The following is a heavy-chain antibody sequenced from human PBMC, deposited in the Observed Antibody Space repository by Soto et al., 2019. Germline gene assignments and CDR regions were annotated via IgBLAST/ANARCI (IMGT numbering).Heavy chain of an antibody. Sequence: GGSLRLSCAASGFTFSDYYMSWIRQAPGKGLEWVSYIGSSSSYTNYADSVKGRFTISRDSAKNSLYLQMNSLRAEDTAAYYRARDADILTGSDAFDIWGQGTMVTVSS. CDR1: GFTFSDYY. V-gene: IGHV3-11*05. J-gene: IGHJ3*02. D-gene: IGHD3-9*01. CDR2: IGSSSSYT. CDR3: ARDADILTGSDAFDI.